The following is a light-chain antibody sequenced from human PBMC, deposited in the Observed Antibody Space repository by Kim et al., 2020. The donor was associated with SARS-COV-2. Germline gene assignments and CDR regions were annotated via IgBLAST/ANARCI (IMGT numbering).Light chain of an antibody. CDR2: DVS. CDR1: SSDVGGYNY. CDR3: SSYTSSSTSWV. V-gene: IGLV2-14*01. Sequence: QSALTQPASVSGSPGQSITISCTGTSSDVGGYNYVSWYQQHPGKAPKLMIYDVSKRPSGVSNRFSGSKSGNTASLTISGLQAEDEADYYCSSYTSSSTSWVFCGGTQSIVL. J-gene: IGLJ3*02.